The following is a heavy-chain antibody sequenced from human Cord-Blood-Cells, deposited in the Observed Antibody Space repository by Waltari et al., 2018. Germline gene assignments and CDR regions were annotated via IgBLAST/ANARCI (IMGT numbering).Heavy chain of an antibody. D-gene: IGHD5-18*01. J-gene: IGHJ4*02. CDR3: ASAAMVDY. Sequence: LQMQESGPGLVKPSETLSLTCTVSGGSISSSSYYWGWIRQHPGKGLEWIGSIYYSGSTYYNPSLKSRVTISVDTSKNQFALKLSSVTAADTAVYYCASAAMVDYWGQGTLVTVSS. CDR2: IYYSGST. V-gene: IGHV4-39*01. CDR1: GGSISSSSYY.